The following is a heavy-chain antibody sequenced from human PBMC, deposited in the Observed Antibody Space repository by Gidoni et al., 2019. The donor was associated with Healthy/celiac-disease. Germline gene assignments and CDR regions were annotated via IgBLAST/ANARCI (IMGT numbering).Heavy chain of an antibody. V-gene: IGHV1-8*01. CDR1: GYTFTSYD. J-gene: IGHJ6*02. CDR2: MNPNSGNT. Sequence: QVQLVQSGAEVKKPGASVKVSCKASGYTFTSYDINWVRQATGQGLEWMGWMNPNSGNTGYAQKFQGRVTMIRNTSISTAYMELSSLRSEDTAVYYCARAASYCSSTSCYYYYGMDVWGQGTTVTVSS. CDR3: ARAASYCSSTSCYYYYGMDV. D-gene: IGHD2-2*01.